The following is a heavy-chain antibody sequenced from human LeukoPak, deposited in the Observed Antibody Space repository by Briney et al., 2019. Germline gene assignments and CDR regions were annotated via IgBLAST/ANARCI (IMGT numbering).Heavy chain of an antibody. CDR3: ARRPYDFWSGDAFDI. Sequence: PSETLSLTCTVSGGSISSYYWGWIRQPPGKGLEWIGSIYYSGSTYYNPSLKSRVTISVDTSKNQFSLKLSSVTAADTAVYYCARRPYDFWSGDAFDIWGQGTMVTVSS. V-gene: IGHV4-39*01. D-gene: IGHD3-3*01. CDR2: IYYSGST. J-gene: IGHJ3*02. CDR1: GGSISSYY.